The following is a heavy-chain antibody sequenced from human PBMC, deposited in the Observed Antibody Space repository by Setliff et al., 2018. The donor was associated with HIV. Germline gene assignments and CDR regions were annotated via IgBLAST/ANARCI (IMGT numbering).Heavy chain of an antibody. Sequence: ASVKVSCKASGYSFTNYYMNWVRQAPGQGLEWMGIINPSGGSTWYAQKFQGRVTMTRDTSTSTVYMELSSLRSEDTAVYYCARGPNYGDYWFDPWGQGTLVTVSS. J-gene: IGHJ5*02. CDR1: GYSFTNYY. V-gene: IGHV1-46*01. CDR2: INPSGGST. CDR3: ARGPNYGDYWFDP. D-gene: IGHD4-17*01.